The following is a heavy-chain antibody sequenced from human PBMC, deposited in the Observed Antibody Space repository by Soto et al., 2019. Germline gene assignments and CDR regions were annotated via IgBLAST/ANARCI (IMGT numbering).Heavy chain of an antibody. CDR3: ARYWNAGTLYGAFDI. V-gene: IGHV1-69*06. J-gene: IGHJ3*02. CDR1: GGSFNNYV. Sequence: QVQVVQSGAEVRKPGSSVKVSCEASGGSFNNYVISWLRQAPGQGLEWMGGIIPNYEAANYAQKFRGRLTITADKATNTAYMELNSLRPEDTATYYCARYWNAGTLYGAFDIWGQGTTVIVS. D-gene: IGHD4-17*01. CDR2: IIPNYEAA.